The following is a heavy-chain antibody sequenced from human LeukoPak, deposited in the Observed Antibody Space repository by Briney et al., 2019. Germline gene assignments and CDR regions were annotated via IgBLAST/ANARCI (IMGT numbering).Heavy chain of an antibody. CDR3: ARGGRIFGVVTKLTNYYYYGMDV. V-gene: IGHV1-3*01. J-gene: IGHJ6*02. CDR2: INAGNGNT. Sequence: ASVKVSCKASGGTFSSYAISWVRQAPGQRLEWMGWINAGNGNTKYSQKFQGRVTITRDTSASTAYMELSSLRSEDTAVYYCARGGRIFGVVTKLTNYYYYGMDVWGQGTTVTVSS. D-gene: IGHD3-3*02. CDR1: GGTFSSYA.